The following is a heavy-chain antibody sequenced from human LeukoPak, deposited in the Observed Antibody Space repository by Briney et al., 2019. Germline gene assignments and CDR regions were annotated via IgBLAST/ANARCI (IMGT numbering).Heavy chain of an antibody. CDR1: GGTFSSYA. V-gene: IGHV1-69*13. J-gene: IGHJ5*02. CDR3: ARAENTKDYDFWSGYYTYNWFDP. Sequence: SVKVSCKASGGTFSSYAISWVRQATGQGLEWMGGIIPIFGTANYAQKFQGRVTITADESTSTAYMELSSLRSEDTAVYYCARAENTKDYDFWSGYYTYNWFDPWGQGTLVTVSS. D-gene: IGHD3-3*01. CDR2: IIPIFGTA.